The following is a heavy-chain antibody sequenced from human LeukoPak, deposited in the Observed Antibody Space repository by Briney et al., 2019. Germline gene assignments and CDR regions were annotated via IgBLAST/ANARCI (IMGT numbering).Heavy chain of an antibody. J-gene: IGHJ6*03. D-gene: IGHD2-15*01. Sequence: PSETLSLTCAVSGDSISSTTYYWGWIRQPPGKGLEWIGYIYYSGSTNYNPSLKSRVTISVDTSKNQFSLKLSSVTAADTAVYYCARAPSGRLYYYYMDVWGKGTTVTVSS. CDR3: ARAPSGRLYYYYMDV. CDR1: GDSISSTTYY. CDR2: IYYSGST. V-gene: IGHV4-61*05.